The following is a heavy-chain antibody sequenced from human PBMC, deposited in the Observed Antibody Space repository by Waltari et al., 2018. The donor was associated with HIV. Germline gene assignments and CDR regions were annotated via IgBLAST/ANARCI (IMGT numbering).Heavy chain of an antibody. Sequence: QLQLQESGPGLVKPSETLSLTCTVSGGSISSSSYYWGWIRRPPGKGLEWIGSIYYSGSTYYNPSLKSRVTISVDTSKNQFSLKLSSVTAADTAVYYCARPAPVGATTYFDYWGQGTLVTVSS. D-gene: IGHD1-26*01. J-gene: IGHJ4*02. CDR2: IYYSGST. V-gene: IGHV4-39*01. CDR1: GGSISSSSYY. CDR3: ARPAPVGATTYFDY.